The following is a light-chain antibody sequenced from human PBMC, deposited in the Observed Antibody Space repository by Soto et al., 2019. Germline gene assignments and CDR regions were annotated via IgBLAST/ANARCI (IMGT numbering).Light chain of an antibody. Sequence: EIVLTQSPGPLSLSPGERATLSCRASQSVSNNYLAWYQQKPGQAPRLLIDGASNRATGIPDRFSGSGSGTDFTLTISRLEPEDFAVYYCQQYGSSGTVGQGTKVEIK. CDR2: GAS. CDR3: QQYGSSGT. V-gene: IGKV3-20*01. CDR1: QSVSNNY. J-gene: IGKJ1*01.